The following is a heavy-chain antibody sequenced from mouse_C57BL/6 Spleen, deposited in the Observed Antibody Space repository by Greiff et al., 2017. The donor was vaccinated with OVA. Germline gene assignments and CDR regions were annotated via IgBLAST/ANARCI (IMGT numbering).Heavy chain of an antibody. CDR1: GYTFTSYW. V-gene: IGHV1-69*01. D-gene: IGHD1-1*01. J-gene: IGHJ2*01. Sequence: QVQLQQPGAELVMPGASVKLSCKASGYTFTSYWMHWVKQRPGQGLEWIGEIDPSDSYTNYNQKFKGKSTLTVDKSSSTAYMQLSSLTSEDSAVYYCARLGTTVVEGYWGQGTTLTVSS. CDR3: ARLGTTVVEGY. CDR2: IDPSDSYT.